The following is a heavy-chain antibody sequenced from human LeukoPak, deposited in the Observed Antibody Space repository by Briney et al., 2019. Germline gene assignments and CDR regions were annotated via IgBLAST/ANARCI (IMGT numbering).Heavy chain of an antibody. V-gene: IGHV3-7*04. CDR2: IKQDGSEK. CDR1: GFTFSSYW. Sequence: GGSLRLSCAASGFTFSSYWMSWVRQAPGKGLEWVANIKQDGSEKYYVDSVKGRFTISRDNAKNSLYLQMSSLRAEDTAVYYCARGWVAAADWFDPWGQGTLVTVSS. CDR3: ARGWVAAADWFDP. J-gene: IGHJ5*02. D-gene: IGHD6-13*01.